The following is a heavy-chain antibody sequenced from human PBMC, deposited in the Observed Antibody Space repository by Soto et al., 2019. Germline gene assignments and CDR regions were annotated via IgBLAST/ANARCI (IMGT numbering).Heavy chain of an antibody. CDR1: GFTFTSSA. CDR3: AAAPAQPYDYCDYIAYYYYYYMDV. J-gene: IGHJ6*03. V-gene: IGHV1-58*02. Sequence: SVKVSCKASGFTFTSSAMQWVRQARGQRLEWIGWIVVGSGNTNYAQKFQERVTITRDMSTSTAYMELSSLRSEDTAVYYCAAAPAQPYDYCDYIAYYYYYYMDVWGKGTTVTVSS. CDR2: IVVGSGNT. D-gene: IGHD4-17*01.